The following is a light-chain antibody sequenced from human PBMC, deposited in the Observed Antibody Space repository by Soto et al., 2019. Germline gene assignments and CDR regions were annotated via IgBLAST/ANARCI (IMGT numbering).Light chain of an antibody. CDR2: DVS. Sequence: QSALTQPASVSGSPGQSITTSCTGTSSDVGGYNYVSWYQQHPGKAPKLMIYDVSNRPSGVSNRFSGSKSGNTASLTISGLQAEGEADYYCSSYTSSSPYVFGTGTKVTVL. CDR3: SSYTSSSPYV. CDR1: SSDVGGYNY. V-gene: IGLV2-14*01. J-gene: IGLJ1*01.